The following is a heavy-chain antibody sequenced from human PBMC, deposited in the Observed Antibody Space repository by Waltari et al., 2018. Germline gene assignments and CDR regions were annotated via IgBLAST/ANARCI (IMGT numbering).Heavy chain of an antibody. CDR3: AKVLSSSWGGIDY. D-gene: IGHD6-13*01. J-gene: IGHJ4*02. CDR1: GFTFDDYA. V-gene: IGHV3-43D*04. Sequence: EVQLVESGGVVVQPGGSLRLSCAASGFTFDDYAMHWVRQAPGKGLEWVSLISWDGGSTYYEDSVKGRFTISRDNSKNSLYLQMNSLRAEDTALYYCAKVLSSSWGGIDYWGQGTLVTVSS. CDR2: ISWDGGST.